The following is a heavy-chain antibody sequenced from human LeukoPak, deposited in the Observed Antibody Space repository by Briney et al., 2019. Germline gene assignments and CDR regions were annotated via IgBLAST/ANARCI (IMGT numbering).Heavy chain of an antibody. CDR2: ITNNGRKT. V-gene: IGHV3-11*04. CDR1: GFTFSDYF. CDR3: ARGIYYDSSGYYSTYFDY. D-gene: IGHD3-22*01. J-gene: IGHJ4*02. Sequence: GGSLRLSCAASGFTFSDYFMGWVRQAPGKGLEWVSYITNNGRKTYYADSMKGRFTISRDNAKNSLFLQMNSLRAEDTAVYYCARGIYYDSSGYYSTYFDYWGQGTLVTVSS.